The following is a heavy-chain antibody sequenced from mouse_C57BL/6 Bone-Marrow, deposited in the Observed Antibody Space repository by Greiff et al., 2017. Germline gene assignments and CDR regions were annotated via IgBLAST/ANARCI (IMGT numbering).Heavy chain of an antibody. J-gene: IGHJ1*03. CDR2: ISSGSSTI. CDR3: AKILLGYFDV. D-gene: IGHD1-1*01. CDR1: GFTFSDYG. V-gene: IGHV5-17*01. Sequence: EVKLEESGGGLVKPGGSLKLSCAASGFTFSDYGMHWVRQAPEKGLEWVAYISSGSSTIYYADTVKGRFTISRDNAKNTLFLQMTSLRSEDTAMYYCAKILLGYFDVWGTGTTVTVSS.